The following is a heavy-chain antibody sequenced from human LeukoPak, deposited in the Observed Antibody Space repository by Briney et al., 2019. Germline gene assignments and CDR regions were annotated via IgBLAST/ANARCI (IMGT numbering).Heavy chain of an antibody. Sequence: PGRSLRLSCAAPGFTFSNYAMHWVRQAPGKGLEWVVVMSYDGSNKYYADSVKGRFTISRDNSKNTLYLQMNSLRAEDTAVYYCARDHGSGSYPGYYYYVMDVWGQGTTVTVSS. D-gene: IGHD1-26*01. CDR3: ARDHGSGSYPGYYYYVMDV. CDR1: GFTFSNYA. V-gene: IGHV3-30-3*01. CDR2: MSYDGSNK. J-gene: IGHJ6*02.